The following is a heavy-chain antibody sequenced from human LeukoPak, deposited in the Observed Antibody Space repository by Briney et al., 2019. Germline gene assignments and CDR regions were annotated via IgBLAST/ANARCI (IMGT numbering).Heavy chain of an antibody. J-gene: IGHJ4*02. CDR1: GLTFSSYA. CDR3: ATELGGYADY. V-gene: IGHV3-30*01. Sequence: GGSLRPSCAAPGLTFSSYAMHWVRQAQGKGLEWVAVISYDGSNKYYADSVKGRFTISRDNSKNTLYLQMNSLRAEDTAVYYCATELGGYADYWGQGTLVTVSS. D-gene: IGHD5-12*01. CDR2: ISYDGSNK.